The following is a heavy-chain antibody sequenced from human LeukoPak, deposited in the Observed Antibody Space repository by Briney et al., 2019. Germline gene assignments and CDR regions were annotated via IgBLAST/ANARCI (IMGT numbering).Heavy chain of an antibody. V-gene: IGHV3-23*01. CDR2: LYEDGGYT. CDR1: GFTFSIYA. Sequence: PGGSLRLSCAASGFTFSIYAMSWVRQAPGKRLAWVSGLYEDGGYTYYADSVKGRFPISRDNSENTLYLQMSSLRAEDTAIYYCVRDFSCSGGSCPLFDSWGQGTLVSVSS. D-gene: IGHD2-15*01. J-gene: IGHJ4*02. CDR3: VRDFSCSGGSCPLFDS.